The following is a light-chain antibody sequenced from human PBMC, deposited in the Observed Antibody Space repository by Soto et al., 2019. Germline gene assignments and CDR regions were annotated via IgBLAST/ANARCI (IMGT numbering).Light chain of an antibody. V-gene: IGLV2-14*01. CDR2: EVS. J-gene: IGLJ1*01. CDR1: STDIGSYNF. CDR3: SSYTKTTTAYV. Sequence: QSVLTQPASVSGSPGQSITISCTGSSTDIGSYNFVSWYQQHPGKAPRLVIYEVSGRPSGVSVRFSGSKSGNTASLTISGLQADDEGDYYCSSYTKTTTAYVFGTGTKVTVL.